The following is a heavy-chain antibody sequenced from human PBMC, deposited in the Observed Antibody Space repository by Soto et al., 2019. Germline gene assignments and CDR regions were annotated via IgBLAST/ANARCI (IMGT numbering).Heavy chain of an antibody. Sequence: SETLSLTCSVSGGSLSSYYWTWIRQSPGKGLEWIGYVYYTGTTNYNPSLKSRVTMSLDTAKNQFSLKMTSVTAADTAVYYCAKGAAGIGYFDPWGQGTLVTVSS. CDR1: GGSLSSYY. V-gene: IGHV4-59*01. CDR2: VYYTGTT. CDR3: AKGAAGIGYFDP. J-gene: IGHJ5*02. D-gene: IGHD6-19*01.